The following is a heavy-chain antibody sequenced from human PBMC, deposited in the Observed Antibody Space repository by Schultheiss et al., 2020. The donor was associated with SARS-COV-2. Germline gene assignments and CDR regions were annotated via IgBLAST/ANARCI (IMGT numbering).Heavy chain of an antibody. J-gene: IGHJ4*02. V-gene: IGHV4-61*08. CDR2: MYYSGST. Sequence: SETLSLTCTVSGGSISSGGYYWSWIRQHPGKGLEWIGYMYYSGSTNYNPSLKSRVTISVDTSKNQFSLKLSSVTAADTVVYYCARARRALDYWGQGTLVTVSS. CDR1: GGSISSGGYY. CDR3: ARARRALDY.